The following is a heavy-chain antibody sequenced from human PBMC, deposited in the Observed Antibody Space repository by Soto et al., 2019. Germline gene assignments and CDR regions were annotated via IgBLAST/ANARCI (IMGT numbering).Heavy chain of an antibody. CDR3: AREGQELAGDH. V-gene: IGHV1-3*01. D-gene: IGHD1-1*01. Sequence: QVQLVQSGAEVKKPGASVRVYCKTSGYTFRRYAMHWVRQAPGQTLEWMGWINVANGNAKCAQHFEDRLTITRDTSTTTVYMELTSLTSADTAIYFCAREGQELAGDHWGQGTMVTVSS. J-gene: IGHJ4*02. CDR2: INVANGNA. CDR1: GYTFRRYA.